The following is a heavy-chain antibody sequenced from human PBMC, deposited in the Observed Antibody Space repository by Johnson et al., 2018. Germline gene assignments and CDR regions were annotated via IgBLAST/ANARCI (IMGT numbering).Heavy chain of an antibody. CDR1: GGTFSSYA. CDR2: IIPIFGTA. V-gene: IGHV1-69*01. Sequence: QVQLVQSGAEVKKPGSSVKVSCKASGGTFSSYAISWVRQAPGQGLEWMGGIIPIFGTANYAQKFQGRVTITADESTSTAYMELSSLRSEDTAVYYCARDLTYGSGTDYYYYGMDGWGQGTTVTVSS. D-gene: IGHD3-10*01. CDR3: ARDLTYGSGTDYYYYGMDG. J-gene: IGHJ6*02.